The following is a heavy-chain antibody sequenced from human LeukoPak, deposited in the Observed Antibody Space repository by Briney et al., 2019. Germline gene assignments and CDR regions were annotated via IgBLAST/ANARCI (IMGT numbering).Heavy chain of an antibody. CDR2: IYYSGTT. Sequence: SETLSLTCTVSGGSISSSHYYWGWIRQSPGKGLEWIGSIYYSGTTYYNPSLESRVTIPDDTSKNRFSLMLTSLTAADTAVYYCARQSSDYYYYYIDVWGEGTTVIVSS. J-gene: IGHJ6*03. CDR1: GGSISSSHYY. CDR3: ARQSSDYYYYYIDV. V-gene: IGHV4-39*01.